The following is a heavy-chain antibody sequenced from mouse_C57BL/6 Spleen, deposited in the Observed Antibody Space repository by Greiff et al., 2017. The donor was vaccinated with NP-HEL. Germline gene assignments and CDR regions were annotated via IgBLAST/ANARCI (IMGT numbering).Heavy chain of an antibody. CDR1: GYSITSGYY. J-gene: IGHJ2*01. CDR3: ARDRDFLDY. CDR2: ISYDGSN. Sequence: EVKVEESGPGLVKPSQSLSLTCSVTGYSITSGYYWNWIRQFPGNKLEWMGYISYDGSNNYNPSLKNRISITRDTSKNQFFLKLNSVTTEDTATYYCARDRDFLDYWGQGTTLTVSS. V-gene: IGHV3-6*01.